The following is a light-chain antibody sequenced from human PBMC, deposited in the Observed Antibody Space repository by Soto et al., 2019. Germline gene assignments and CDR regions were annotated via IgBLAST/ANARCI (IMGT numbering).Light chain of an antibody. CDR1: SSDIGAHTY. CDR3: SSYAGGFVV. CDR2: NVS. J-gene: IGLJ2*01. Sequence: QSALTQPASVSGSPGQSITISCTGTSSDIGAHTYVSWFQQQPGKVPKVIIYNVSTRPSGISDRFSGSKSGNTASLTISGLQAEDEADYYCSSYAGGFVVFGGGTKLTVL. V-gene: IGLV2-14*01.